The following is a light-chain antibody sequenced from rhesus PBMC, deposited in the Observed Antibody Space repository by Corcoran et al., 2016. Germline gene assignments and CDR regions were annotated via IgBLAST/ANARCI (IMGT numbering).Light chain of an antibody. Sequence: DIVMTQTPLSLPVTPGEPASISCRSSQSLLHSGGKTYLYWYLQKPGQSPQLLIYGVSNRASGVPDRCSGRWAGTAVTLKISRLGAEDVGVYYCMEGMKRPFTFGPGTKLDIK. CDR2: GVS. J-gene: IGKJ3*01. CDR3: MEGMKRPFT. CDR1: QSLLHSGGKTY. V-gene: IGKV2-72*02.